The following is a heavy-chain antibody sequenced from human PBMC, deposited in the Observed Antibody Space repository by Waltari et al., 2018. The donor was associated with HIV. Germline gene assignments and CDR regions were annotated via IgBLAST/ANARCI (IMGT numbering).Heavy chain of an antibody. V-gene: IGHV4-61*02. CDR2: IYTREST. J-gene: IGHJ4*02. Sequence: QVQLQESGPGLVKPSQTLSLTCTVSGGPISSGSYYWSWPRQPAGKGLEWIGRIYTRESTNYNPSLKSRVTISVDTSQNRFSLKLSSVTAADTAVYYCARDGGDSSPFDYWGQGTLVTVSS. CDR1: GGPISSGSYY. D-gene: IGHD3-16*01. CDR3: ARDGGDSSPFDY.